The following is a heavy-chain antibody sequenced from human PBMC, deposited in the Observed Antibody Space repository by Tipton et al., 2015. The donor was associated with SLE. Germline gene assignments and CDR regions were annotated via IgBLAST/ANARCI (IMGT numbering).Heavy chain of an antibody. J-gene: IGHJ4*02. CDR3: AREDSSGLDY. Sequence: SLRLSCAASGFTFSSYSMNWVRQAPGKGLEWVSYISSSSSTIYYADSVKGRFTISRDNAKNSLYLQMNSLRAEDTAVYYCAREDSSGLDYWGQGTLVTVSS. V-gene: IGHV3-48*04. CDR2: ISSSSSTI. CDR1: GFTFSSYS. D-gene: IGHD6-19*01.